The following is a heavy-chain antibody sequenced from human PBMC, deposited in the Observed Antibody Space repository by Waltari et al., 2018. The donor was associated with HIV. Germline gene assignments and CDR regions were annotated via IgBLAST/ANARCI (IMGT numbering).Heavy chain of an antibody. V-gene: IGHV3-23*01. D-gene: IGHD3-10*01. J-gene: IGHJ4*02. CDR3: AKVGLSGRWLLRRPFYFDY. Sequence: LLESGGNLVQPGGSLTLSCAASGFTFSSYAMTWVRPAPGKGLEWVTGIAGSGGYTLFADSVKGRFTISRDASTVYLSMNRLTAEDTAVYYCAKVGLSGRWLLRRPFYFDYWGQGILVTVSS. CDR2: IAGSGGYT. CDR1: GFTFSSYA.